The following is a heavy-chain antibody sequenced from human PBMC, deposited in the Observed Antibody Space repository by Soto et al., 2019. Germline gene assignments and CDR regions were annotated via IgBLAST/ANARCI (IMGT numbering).Heavy chain of an antibody. D-gene: IGHD3-3*01. V-gene: IGHV5-51*01. CDR2: IYPGDSDT. CDR3: ARRKNRYNFFYFDY. J-gene: IGHJ4*02. Sequence: GESLKISCKGSGYSFTNYWVGWVRQMPGRGLEWMGIIYPGDSDTRYSPSFQGQVTISADKSISTAYLQWSSLKASDTAIYYCARRKNRYNFFYFDYWGQGTLVTVSS. CDR1: GYSFTNYW.